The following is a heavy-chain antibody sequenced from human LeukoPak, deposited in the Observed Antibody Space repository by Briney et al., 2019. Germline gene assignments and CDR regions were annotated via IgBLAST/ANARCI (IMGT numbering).Heavy chain of an antibody. CDR1: GYSFTSYW. J-gene: IGHJ3*02. CDR2: IYPGDSDT. V-gene: IGHV5-51*01. D-gene: IGHD6-19*01. Sequence: KCGESLKISCKGSGYSFTSYWIGWVRQMPGKGLQWMGIIYPGDSDTRYSPSFQGQVTISADKSISTAYLQWSSLKASDTAMYYCARHSHPYSSGTHAFDIWGQGTMVTVSS. CDR3: ARHSHPYSSGTHAFDI.